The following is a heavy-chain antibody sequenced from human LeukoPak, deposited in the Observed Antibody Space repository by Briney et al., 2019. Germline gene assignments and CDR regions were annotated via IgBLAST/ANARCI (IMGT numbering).Heavy chain of an antibody. V-gene: IGHV4-39*01. CDR3: AKSSYYDASGYYREYYFDY. CDR1: GGSISSSSYY. J-gene: IGHJ4*02. Sequence: SETLSLTCTVSGGSISSSSYYWGWIRQPPGKGLEWIGSIYYSGSTYYNPSLKSRVTISVDTSKNQFSLKLSSVTAADTAVYYCAKSSYYDASGYYREYYFDYWGQGTLVTVSS. D-gene: IGHD3-22*01. CDR2: IYYSGST.